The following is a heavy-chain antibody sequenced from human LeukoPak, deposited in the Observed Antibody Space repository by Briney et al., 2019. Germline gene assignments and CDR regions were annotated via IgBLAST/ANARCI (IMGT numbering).Heavy chain of an antibody. CDR3: ARLTGVEMATIHFDY. V-gene: IGHV4-39*01. J-gene: IGHJ4*02. D-gene: IGHD5-24*01. CDR2: IYYSGST. Sequence: PSETLSLTCTVSGGSISSSSYYWGWIRQPPGKGLEWIGSIYYSGSTYYNPSLESRATISVDTSKNQFSLKLSSVTAADTAVYYCARLTGVEMATIHFDYWGQGTLVTVSS. CDR1: GGSISSSSYY.